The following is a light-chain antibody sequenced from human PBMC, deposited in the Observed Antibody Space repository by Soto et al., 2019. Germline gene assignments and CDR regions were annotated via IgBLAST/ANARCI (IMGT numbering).Light chain of an antibody. V-gene: IGKV1-33*01. CDR2: DAS. J-gene: IGKJ1*01. CDR1: QDISNY. CDR3: QQYDNLPRT. Sequence: DIQMTQSPSSLSASVGDRVTITCQASQDISNYLNWYQQKPGKAHKLLIYDASNLETGVPSRFSGSGSGTDFTFTISSLQPEDIATYYCQQYDNLPRTFGQGTKVEIK.